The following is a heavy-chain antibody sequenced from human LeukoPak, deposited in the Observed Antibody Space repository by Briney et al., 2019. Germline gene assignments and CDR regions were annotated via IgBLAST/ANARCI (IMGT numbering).Heavy chain of an antibody. V-gene: IGHV3-21*01. D-gene: IGHD2-2*02. CDR2: ISSRSSYI. Sequence: PGGSLRLSCAASGYTFSSYSMNWVRQAPGKGREWVSSISSRSSYIYYADSVKGRFTNSRDNAKNSLYLQMNSLRAEDTAVYYCARGQVDLAYCSSTSCYTVYFDYWGQGTLVTVSS. CDR1: GYTFSSYS. J-gene: IGHJ4*02. CDR3: ARGQVDLAYCSSTSCYTVYFDY.